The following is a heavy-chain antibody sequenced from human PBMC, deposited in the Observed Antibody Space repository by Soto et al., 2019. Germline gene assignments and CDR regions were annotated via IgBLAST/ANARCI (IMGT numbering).Heavy chain of an antibody. V-gene: IGHV4-34*01. D-gene: IGHD3-22*01. CDR1: GGSFSGYY. CDR3: ARGSNSITMIVVVNFDY. CDR2: INHSGST. Sequence: SETLSLTCAVYGGSFSGYYWSWIRQPPGKGLEWIGEINHSGSTNYNPSLKSRVTISVDTSKNQFSLKLSSVTAADTAVYYCARGSNSITMIVVVNFDYWGQGTLVTVSS. J-gene: IGHJ4*02.